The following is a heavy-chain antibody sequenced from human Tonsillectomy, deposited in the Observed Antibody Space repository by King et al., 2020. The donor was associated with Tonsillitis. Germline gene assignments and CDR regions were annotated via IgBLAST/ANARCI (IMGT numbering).Heavy chain of an antibody. D-gene: IGHD3-22*01. CDR2: ISSSSSYI. J-gene: IGHJ5*02. Sequence: VQLVESGGGLVKPGGSLRLSCAASGFTFSSYSMNWVRQAPGKGLEWVSSISSSSSYIYYADSVKGRFTISRDNAKNSLYLQMNSLRAEGTAVYYCTRWGEDDSRGYYYNWFDPWGQGTLVTVSS. CDR3: TRWGEDDSRGYYYNWFDP. CDR1: GFTFSSYS. V-gene: IGHV3-21*01.